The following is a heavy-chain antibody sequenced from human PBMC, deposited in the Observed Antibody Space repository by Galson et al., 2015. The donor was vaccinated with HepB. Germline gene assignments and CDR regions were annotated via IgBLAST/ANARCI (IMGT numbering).Heavy chain of an antibody. CDR3: ARAANPYYNFWSGVDAFDI. V-gene: IGHV3-30*04. J-gene: IGHJ3*02. CDR1: GFTFRSYA. D-gene: IGHD3-3*01. CDR2: ISYDGSDK. Sequence: SLRLSCAASGFTFRSYAMHWVRQAPGKGLEWVAVISYDGSDKYYADSVKGRFTISRDNSKNTLYLQMNSLRVEDTAVYSCARAANPYYNFWSGVDAFDIWGQGTMVTVSS.